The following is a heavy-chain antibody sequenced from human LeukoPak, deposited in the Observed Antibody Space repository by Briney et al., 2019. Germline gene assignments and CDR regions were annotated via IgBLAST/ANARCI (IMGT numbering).Heavy chain of an antibody. J-gene: IGHJ6*02. D-gene: IGHD6-13*01. CDR3: ARVEGDSSSWYAPPYYYGMDV. CDR2: INPNSGGT. V-gene: IGHV1-2*04. CDR1: GYTFTGYY. Sequence: ASVKVSCKASGYTFTGYYMHWVRQAPGQGLEWMGWINPNSGGTNYAQKFQGWVTMTRDTSISTAYMELSRLRSEDTAVHYCARVEGDSSSWYAPPYYYGMDVWGQGTTVTVSS.